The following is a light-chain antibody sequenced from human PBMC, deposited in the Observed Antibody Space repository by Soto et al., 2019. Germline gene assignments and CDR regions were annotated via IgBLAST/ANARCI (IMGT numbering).Light chain of an antibody. Sequence: QSVLTQPASVSGSPGQSIAISCTGTSSDVGAYDYVSWYQQHPDKAPKLIICEVSHRPAGVSNRFSASKYVNTATLTISGLQTEDEADYYCASHTTSNTRVFGTGTKVTV. V-gene: IGLV2-14*03. J-gene: IGLJ1*01. CDR3: ASHTTSNTRV. CDR1: SSDVGAYDY. CDR2: EVS.